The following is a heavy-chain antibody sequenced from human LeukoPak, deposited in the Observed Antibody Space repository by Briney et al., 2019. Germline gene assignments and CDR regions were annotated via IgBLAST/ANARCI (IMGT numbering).Heavy chain of an antibody. J-gene: IGHJ4*02. CDR1: GITFSNYA. Sequence: GGSLRLSCTASGITFSNYAMTWVRQSPGKGLEWVSGLSASGGTTSYADSVKSRFTISRDNSKNTLYLQMNSLRAEDTAVYYCAKDLASYDSSGIPDYWGQGTLVTVSS. CDR3: AKDLASYDSSGIPDY. D-gene: IGHD3-22*01. CDR2: LSASGGTT. V-gene: IGHV3-23*01.